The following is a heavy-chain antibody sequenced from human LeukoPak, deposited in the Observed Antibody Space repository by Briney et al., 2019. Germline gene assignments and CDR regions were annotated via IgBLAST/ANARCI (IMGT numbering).Heavy chain of an antibody. J-gene: IGHJ4*02. D-gene: IGHD3-10*01. CDR3: ARGYYGSADS. Sequence: GGSLRLSCAASGFTFSSYDMHWVRQSTGKGLEWASLIGTAGDTYYADSVKGRFTISRENAKNSLHLQMNSLRAGDTAVYYCARGYYGSADSWGQGTLVTVSS. CDR1: GFTFSSYD. CDR2: IGTAGDT. V-gene: IGHV3-13*04.